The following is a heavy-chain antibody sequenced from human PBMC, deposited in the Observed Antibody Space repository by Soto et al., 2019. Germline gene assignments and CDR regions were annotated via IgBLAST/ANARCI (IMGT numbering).Heavy chain of an antibody. CDR2: IYSGGST. V-gene: IGHV3-66*01. CDR1: GFTVSSTY. Sequence: EVQVVESGGGLVQPGGSLRLSCAASGFTVSSTYMSWVRQAPGKGLEWVSVIYSGGSTYYADSVKGRFTTSRHNSKNTLFLHMNSLSAADTAVYYFAREFHPSIVFDHSAQGTLVTVSS. D-gene: IGHD2-15*01. CDR3: AREFHPSIVFDH. J-gene: IGHJ4*02.